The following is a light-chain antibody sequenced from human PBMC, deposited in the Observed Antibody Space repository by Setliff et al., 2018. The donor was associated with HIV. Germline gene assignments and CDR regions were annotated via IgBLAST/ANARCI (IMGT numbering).Light chain of an antibody. CDR1: SSDVGGYNY. CDR3: CSYAGSGPV. V-gene: IGLV2-23*02. J-gene: IGLJ1*01. CDR2: DVK. Sequence: QSALTQPASVSGSPGQSITLSCTGNSSDVGGYNYVSWYQQHPDKAPKLMIYDVKNRPSGVSDRFSGSKSGNTASLTISGPQAGDEADYSCCSYAGSGPVFGAGTKVTVL.